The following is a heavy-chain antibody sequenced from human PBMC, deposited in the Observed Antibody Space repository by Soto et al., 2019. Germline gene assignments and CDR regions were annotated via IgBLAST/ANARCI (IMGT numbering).Heavy chain of an antibody. V-gene: IGHV3-21*01. CDR3: ARDLVGATI. D-gene: IGHD1-26*01. J-gene: IGHJ4*02. CDR2: MSGSGDST. Sequence: GGSLRLSCAASGFTVSSKYVTWVRQPPGKWLEWVSVMSGSGDSTYYADSVKGRFTISRDNAKNSLYLQMNSLRAEDTAVYYCARDLVGATIWGQGTLVTVS. CDR1: GFTVSSKY.